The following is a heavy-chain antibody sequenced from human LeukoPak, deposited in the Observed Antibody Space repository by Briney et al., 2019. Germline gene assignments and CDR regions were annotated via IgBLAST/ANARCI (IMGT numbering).Heavy chain of an antibody. V-gene: IGHV1-2*02. CDR1: GYTFSAYY. D-gene: IGHD3-22*01. CDR3: ARDYYGSSGYLDY. J-gene: IGHJ4*02. Sequence: GASVKVSCKASGYTFSAYYMYWVREVPGQGLEWVRWINPYTGDTKYAQNFQGRVTMTRDTSISTVYMEVSRLRSDDTAVYYCARDYYGSSGYLDYWGQGTLVTVSS. CDR2: INPYTGDT.